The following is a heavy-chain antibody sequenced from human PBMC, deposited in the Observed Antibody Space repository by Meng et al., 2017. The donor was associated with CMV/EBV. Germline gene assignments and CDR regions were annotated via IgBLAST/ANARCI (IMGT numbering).Heavy chain of an antibody. Sequence: SGPTLVRPTATLTLTCTVSGFSLSNAKVGVSWIRQPPGKALEWLAHIFSNDDKTYNTSLKSRPAIFKYTSRSQAVLTMTNLDPVDTATYYCARIAARRGWFDPWGQGTLVTVSS. CDR2: IFSNDDK. CDR1: GFSLSNAKVG. J-gene: IGHJ5*02. V-gene: IGHV2-26*01. D-gene: IGHD6-6*01. CDR3: ARIAARRGWFDP.